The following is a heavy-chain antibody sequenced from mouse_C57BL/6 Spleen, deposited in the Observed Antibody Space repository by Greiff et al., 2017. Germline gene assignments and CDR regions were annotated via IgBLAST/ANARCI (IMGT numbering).Heavy chain of an antibody. V-gene: IGHV1-54*01. CDR2: INPGSGGT. Sequence: QVQLQQSGAELVRPGTSVKVSCKASGYAFPNYLIAWVKQRPGQGLAWIGVINPGSGGTNYNEKFKGKATLTADKSSITAYMQLSSLTSVDSAVYVCASQICYGHPSWFARSGDRTLVSMSA. CDR1: GYAFPNYL. D-gene: IGHD2-1*01. CDR3: ASQICYGHPSWFAR. J-gene: IGHJ3*01.